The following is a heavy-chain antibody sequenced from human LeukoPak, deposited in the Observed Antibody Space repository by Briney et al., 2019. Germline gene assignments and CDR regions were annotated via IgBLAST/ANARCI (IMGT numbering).Heavy chain of an antibody. Sequence: GASVKVSCKASGGTFISYAISWVRQAPGQGLEWMGWINMYTANPAYAQGFTERFVFSLDTSVTTAYLQISNLKTEDTAVYYCARHDNDDDFDYWGQGTLVTVSS. J-gene: IGHJ4*02. CDR2: INMYTANP. D-gene: IGHD3-16*01. CDR1: GGTFISYA. V-gene: IGHV7-4-1*02. CDR3: ARHDNDDDFDY.